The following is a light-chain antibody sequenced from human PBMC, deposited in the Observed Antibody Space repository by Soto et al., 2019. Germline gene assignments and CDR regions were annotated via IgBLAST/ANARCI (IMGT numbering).Light chain of an antibody. CDR2: DVS. J-gene: IGLJ2*01. CDR3: IPDTDASTMV. CDR1: SSDVGGYNY. Sequence: QSALTQPASVSGSPGQSITISCTGTSSDVGGYNYVSWYQQHPGKAPKLMIYDVSNRPSGVSNRFSGSKSGNTASLTISGLQSENGGNYNGIPDTDASTMVFGGGTKLTDL. V-gene: IGLV2-14*01.